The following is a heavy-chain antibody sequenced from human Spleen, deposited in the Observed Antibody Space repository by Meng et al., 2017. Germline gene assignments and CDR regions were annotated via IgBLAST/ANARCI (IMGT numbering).Heavy chain of an antibody. V-gene: IGHV3-33*01. CDR3: ARGVLGYCSGGSPC. CDR1: GFDFSNYG. Sequence: GESLKISCAASGFDFSNYGMHWVRQAPGKGLEWVAVIWYDGNSKYYADSVKGRFTISRDNSKNSLYLQMNSLRAEDTAVYYCARGVLGYCSGGSPCWGQGTLVTVSS. CDR2: IWYDGNSK. D-gene: IGHD2-15*01. J-gene: IGHJ4*02.